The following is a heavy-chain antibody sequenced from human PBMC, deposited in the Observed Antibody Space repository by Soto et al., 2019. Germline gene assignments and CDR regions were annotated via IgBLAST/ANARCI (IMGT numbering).Heavy chain of an antibody. V-gene: IGHV3-30*18. CDR1: GFTFSSYG. D-gene: IGHD6-13*01. CDR3: AKDRRIAAAGKNWFDP. Sequence: QVQLVESGGGVVQPGRSLRLSCAASGFTFSSYGMHWVRQAPGKGLEWVAVISYDGSNKYYADSVKGRFTISRDNSKNTLYLQMNSLRAEDTAVYYCAKDRRIAAAGKNWFDPWGQGTLVTVSS. J-gene: IGHJ5*02. CDR2: ISYDGSNK.